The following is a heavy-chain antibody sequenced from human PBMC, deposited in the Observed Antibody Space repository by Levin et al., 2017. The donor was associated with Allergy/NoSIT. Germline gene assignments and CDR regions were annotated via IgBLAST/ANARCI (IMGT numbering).Heavy chain of an antibody. V-gene: IGHV1-2*02. J-gene: IGHJ3*01. CDR2: IVTNNGGT. CDR1: GYTFTDYW. CDR3: ARGGSHHGFDV. Sequence: PRASVKVSCKASGYTFTDYWIHWVRQAPGQGLQWMGWIVTNNGGTNYAQDFRDRVTMTRDTSIGTVYMEMTSLRSDDAAMYYCARGGSHHGFDVWGQGTVVTVSS. D-gene: IGHD3-16*02.